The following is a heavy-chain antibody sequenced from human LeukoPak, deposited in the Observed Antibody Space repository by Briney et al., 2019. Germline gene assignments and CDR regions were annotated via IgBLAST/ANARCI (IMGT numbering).Heavy chain of an antibody. D-gene: IGHD3-16*01. CDR3: AKEPPGGWSIDL. J-gene: IGHJ2*01. V-gene: IGHV3-30*02. Sequence: GESLTLTCAASGFTVSTFAWHWVRQPPGKGLEWVAFMGTDETDIHYADSVKGRFIISRDNSRNILSLDMSSLRAEDTAVYYCAKEPPGGWSIDLCGRGSMVSVSS. CDR1: GFTVSTFA. CDR2: MGTDETDI.